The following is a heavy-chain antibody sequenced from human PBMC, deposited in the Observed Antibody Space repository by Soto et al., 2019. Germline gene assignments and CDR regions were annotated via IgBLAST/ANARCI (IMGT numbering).Heavy chain of an antibody. CDR1: GFTFSGSA. V-gene: IGHV3-73*01. Sequence: EVQLVESGGGLVQPGGSLKLSCAASGFTFSGSAMHWVRQASGKGLEWVGRIRSKANSYATAYAASVKGRFTISRDDSKNTAYLQMNSLKTEDTAVYYCTSYGPRNSFDYWGQGTLVTVSS. CDR2: IRSKANSYAT. D-gene: IGHD4-17*01. CDR3: TSYGPRNSFDY. J-gene: IGHJ4*02.